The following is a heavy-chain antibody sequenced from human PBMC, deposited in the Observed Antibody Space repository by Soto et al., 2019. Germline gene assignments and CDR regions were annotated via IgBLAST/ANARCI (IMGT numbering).Heavy chain of an antibody. Sequence: SETLSLTCTVSGGSISSGDYYWSWIRQPPGKGLEWIGYIYYSGSTYYNPPLKSRVTISVDTSKNQFSLKLSSVTAADTAVYYCARGLRANPGGYGMDVWGQGTTVTVSS. CDR2: IYYSGST. CDR3: ARGLRANPGGYGMDV. D-gene: IGHD5-12*01. V-gene: IGHV4-30-4*01. CDR1: GGSISSGDYY. J-gene: IGHJ6*02.